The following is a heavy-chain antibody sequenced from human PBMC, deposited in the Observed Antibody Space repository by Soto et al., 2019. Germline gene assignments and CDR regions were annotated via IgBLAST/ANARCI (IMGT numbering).Heavy chain of an antibody. CDR1: GGTFSSYS. V-gene: IGHV1-18*04. J-gene: IGHJ4*02. Sequence: ASVKVSCKAPGGTFSSYSINLVRQAPVQVLELIVRVVPNIFNINFFRKFQGRLTLTSYKSTLTSFFELIILRPEYTAVYYCTRGGRENNWNDGNFEYWGQGTQVTVSS. CDR2: VVPNIFNI. CDR3: TRGGRENNWNDGNFEY. D-gene: IGHD1-20*01.